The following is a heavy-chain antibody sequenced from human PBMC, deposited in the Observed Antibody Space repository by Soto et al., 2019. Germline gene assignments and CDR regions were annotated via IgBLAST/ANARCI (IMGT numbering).Heavy chain of an antibody. D-gene: IGHD2-2*01. V-gene: IGHV1-8*02. Sequence: ASVKVSCKASGYDFTAYDINWVRQASGQGLEWMGWMNPINGATGSARRFQGRVSMTRNTATATAYLELTSLRSDDSAVYFCGRGPSPRAPAGGTPYYYAMDVWGQGTTVTV. CDR3: GRGPSPRAPAGGTPYYYAMDV. CDR1: GYDFTAYD. CDR2: MNPINGAT. J-gene: IGHJ6*02.